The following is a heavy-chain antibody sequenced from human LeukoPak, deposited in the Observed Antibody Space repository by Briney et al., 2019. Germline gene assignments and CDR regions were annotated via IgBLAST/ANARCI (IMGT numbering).Heavy chain of an antibody. CDR1: GASVTSSY. CDR2: TYYSGST. J-gene: IGHJ3*02. Sequence: SETLSLACTVSGASVTSSYWSWIRQPPGKGLEWIGYTYYSGSTNYKSSLKSRVSISVDPSRNQFSLKLNYVTAADTAVHYCARGPFRGTGDGAYDIWGQGTMVTVSS. CDR3: ARGPFRGTGDGAYDI. D-gene: IGHD1-26*01. V-gene: IGHV4-59*02.